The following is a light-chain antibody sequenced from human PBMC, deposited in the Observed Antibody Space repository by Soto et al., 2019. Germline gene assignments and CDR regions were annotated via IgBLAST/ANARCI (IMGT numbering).Light chain of an antibody. CDR1: SSNIGNNY. CDR2: DNN. CDR3: ETWDSSLIAVV. Sequence: QSVLTQPPSVSAAPGQKVTISCSGSSSNIGNNYVSWYQQLPGTAPKLLIYDNNKRPSGIPDRFSGSKSGTSATLGITGLQTGDEADYYCETWDSSLIAVVFGGGTQLTVL. V-gene: IGLV1-51*01. J-gene: IGLJ2*01.